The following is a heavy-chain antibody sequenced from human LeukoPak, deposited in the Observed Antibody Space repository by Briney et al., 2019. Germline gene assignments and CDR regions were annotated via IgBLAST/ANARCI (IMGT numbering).Heavy chain of an antibody. J-gene: IGHJ4*02. D-gene: IGHD6-13*01. CDR3: ARVDSSSWYCDY. CDR1: GGTVSNYA. V-gene: IGHV1-46*01. Sequence: ASVKVSCKASGGTVSNYAINWVRQAPGQGLEWMGIINPSGGSTSYAQKFQGRVTMTRDMSTSTDYMELSSLRSEDTAVYYCARVDSSSWYCDYWGQGTLVTVSS. CDR2: INPSGGST.